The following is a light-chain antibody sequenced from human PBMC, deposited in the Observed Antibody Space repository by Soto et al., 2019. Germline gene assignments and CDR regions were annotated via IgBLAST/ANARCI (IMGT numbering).Light chain of an antibody. Sequence: DIQMTQSPSTLSASVGDRVTITCRASQSISNWLAWYQQKPWKAPKLLIYGASSLESGVPSRFSGSGSGTELTLTIRCLQPDDCAAYFCQQYNSYSLFFGQGTKLEIK. CDR2: GAS. CDR3: QQYNSYSLF. V-gene: IGKV1-5*01. CDR1: QSISNW. J-gene: IGKJ2*01.